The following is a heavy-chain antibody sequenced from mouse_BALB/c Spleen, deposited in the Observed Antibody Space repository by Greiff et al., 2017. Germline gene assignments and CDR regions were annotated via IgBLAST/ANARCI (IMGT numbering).Heavy chain of an antibody. D-gene: IGHD1-2*01. CDR3: ASITTAHWYFDV. Sequence: QVQLKQSGPGLVQPSQSLSITCTVSGFSLTSYGVHWVRQSPGKGLEWLGVIWSGGSTDYNAAFISRLSISKDNSKSQVFFKMNSLQADDTAIYYCASITTAHWYFDVWGAGTTVTVSS. CDR1: GFSLTSYG. V-gene: IGHV2-4-1*01. CDR2: IWSGGST. J-gene: IGHJ1*01.